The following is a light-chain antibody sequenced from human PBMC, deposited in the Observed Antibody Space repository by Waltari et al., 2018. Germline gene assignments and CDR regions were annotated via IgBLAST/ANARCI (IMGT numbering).Light chain of an antibody. Sequence: SYVLTQPPSVSVAPGATARITCGGDNIGSYSVPWYQQKPGQAPVLVIRYDSDRPSGIPERFSGSNSANTATLTISRVEAGDEANYYCQVWHAAIDPGVFGTGTEVTV. CDR3: QVWHAAIDPGV. CDR2: YDS. J-gene: IGLJ1*01. CDR1: NIGSYS. V-gene: IGLV3-21*04.